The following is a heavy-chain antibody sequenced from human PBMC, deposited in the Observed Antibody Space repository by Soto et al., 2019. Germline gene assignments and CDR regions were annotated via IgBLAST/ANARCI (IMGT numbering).Heavy chain of an antibody. CDR3: ARGKGNIRPYAFDI. V-gene: IGHV3-33*01. CDR2: IWYDGSNK. D-gene: IGHD4-17*01. Sequence: GGSLRLSCAASGFTFSSYGMHWVRQAPGKGLEWVAVIWYDGSNKYYADSVKGQFTISRDNSKNTLYLQMNSLRAEDTAVYYCARGKGNIRPYAFDIWGQGTMVT. CDR1: GFTFSSYG. J-gene: IGHJ3*02.